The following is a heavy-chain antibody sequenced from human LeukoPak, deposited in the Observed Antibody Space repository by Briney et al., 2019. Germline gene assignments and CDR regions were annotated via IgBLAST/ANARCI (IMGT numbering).Heavy chain of an antibody. D-gene: IGHD3-22*01. CDR1: GGSFSGYY. Sequence: PSETLSLTCAVYGGSFSGYYWSWIRQPPGKGLEWIGEINHSGSINYNPSLKSRVTISVDTSKNQFSLKLSSVTAADTAVYYCARASVEYYYDSSGFSRGNNWFDPWGQGTLVTVSS. V-gene: IGHV4-34*01. J-gene: IGHJ5*02. CDR3: ARASVEYYYDSSGFSRGNNWFDP. CDR2: INHSGSI.